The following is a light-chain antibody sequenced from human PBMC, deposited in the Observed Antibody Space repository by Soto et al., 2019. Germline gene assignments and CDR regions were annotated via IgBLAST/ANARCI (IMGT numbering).Light chain of an antibody. CDR3: QQYNNWPPVT. V-gene: IGKV3D-15*01. J-gene: IGKJ5*01. CDR2: GAS. CDR1: QSVSSN. Sequence: EIVMTQSPATLSVSPGERATLSCRASQSVSSNLAWYQQKPGQAPRLLIYGASTRATGIPARFSGSGSGTEFTLTISSLQSEEFSVYYCQQYNNWPPVTFGQATRMEIK.